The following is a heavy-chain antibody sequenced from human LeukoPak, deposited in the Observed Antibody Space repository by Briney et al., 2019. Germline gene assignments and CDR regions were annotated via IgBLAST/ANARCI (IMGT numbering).Heavy chain of an antibody. CDR2: ISGSGGST. D-gene: IGHD2-15*01. CDR1: GFTFSSYA. CDR3: AKGNPRIGYCSGGSCISPFDP. V-gene: IGHV3-23*01. J-gene: IGHJ5*02. Sequence: GGSLRLSCAASGFTFSSYAMSWVRQAPGKGLEWVSAISGSGGSTYYADSVKGRFTISRDNSKSTLYLQMNSLRAEDTAVYYCAKGNPRIGYCSGGSCISPFDPWGQGTLVTVSS.